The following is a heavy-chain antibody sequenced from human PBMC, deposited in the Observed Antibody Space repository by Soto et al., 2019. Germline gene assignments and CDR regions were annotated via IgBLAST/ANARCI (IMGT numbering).Heavy chain of an antibody. V-gene: IGHV1-69*13. J-gene: IGHJ4*02. Sequence: GASVKLSCKASGGTFSSYAISWVRQAPGQGLEWMGGIIPIFGTANYAQKFQGRVTITADESTSTAYMELSSLRSEDTAVYYCSCGAGSGSYPLDFWGQGTLVTVSS. CDR2: IIPIFGTA. D-gene: IGHD1-26*01. CDR3: SCGAGSGSYPLDF. CDR1: GGTFSSYA.